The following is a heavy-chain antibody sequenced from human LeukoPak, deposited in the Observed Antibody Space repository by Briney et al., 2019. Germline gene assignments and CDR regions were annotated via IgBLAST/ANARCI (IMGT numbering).Heavy chain of an antibody. CDR2: INPNSGNT. V-gene: IGHV1-8*02. CDR3: ARGHRMVRWFDP. Sequence: ASVKVSCKASGYIFTGYYMHWVRQAPGQGLEWMGWINPNSGNTGYAQKFQGRVTMTRNTSISTAYMELSSLRSEDTAVYYCARGHRMVRWFDPWGQGTLVTVSS. J-gene: IGHJ5*02. D-gene: IGHD6-13*01. CDR1: GYIFTGYY.